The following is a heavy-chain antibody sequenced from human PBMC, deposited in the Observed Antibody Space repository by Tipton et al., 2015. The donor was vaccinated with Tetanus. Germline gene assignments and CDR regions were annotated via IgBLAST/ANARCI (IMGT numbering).Heavy chain of an antibody. J-gene: IGHJ3*02. V-gene: IGHV3-30*03. D-gene: IGHD3-3*01. Sequence: QVQLVQSGGGVVQPGRSLRLSCAASGFRFSYSGMHWVRQAPGKGLEWVAVIAFDGKNERYADSVEGRFTISRDNAKNSLHLQMSSLRPEDTAVYFCASFWPFADAFDMWGQGTMVIVSS. CDR3: ASFWPFADAFDM. CDR2: IAFDGKNE. CDR1: GFRFSYSG.